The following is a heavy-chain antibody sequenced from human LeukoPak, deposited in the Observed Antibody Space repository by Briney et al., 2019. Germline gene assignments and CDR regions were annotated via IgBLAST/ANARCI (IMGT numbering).Heavy chain of an antibody. J-gene: IGHJ4*02. CDR2: ISYDGSNK. D-gene: IGHD2-15*01. V-gene: IGHV3-30*04. Sequence: GGSLRLSCAASGFILCDFNMLGVRQAPGKGLEWVAVISYDGSNKYYADSVKGRFTISRDNSKNTLYLQMNSLRAEDTAVYYCARDQTGFCSGSCFLGSTTDYWGQGTLVTVSS. CDR1: GFILCDFN. CDR3: ARDQTGFCSGSCFLGSTTDY.